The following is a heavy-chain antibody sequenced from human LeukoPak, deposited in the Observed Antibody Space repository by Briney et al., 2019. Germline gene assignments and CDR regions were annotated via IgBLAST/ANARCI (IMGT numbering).Heavy chain of an antibody. J-gene: IGHJ4*02. D-gene: IGHD3-10*01. V-gene: IGHV4-61*02. CDR3: ARLPLWFGEPVAM. CDR1: GGSISSGSYY. CDR2: IYTSGST. Sequence: PSETLSLTCTVSGGSISSGSYYWSWIRQPAGKGLEWIGRIYTSGSTNYNPSLKSRVTISVDTSKNQFSLKLSSVTAADTAVYYCARLPLWFGEPVAMWGQGTLVTVSS.